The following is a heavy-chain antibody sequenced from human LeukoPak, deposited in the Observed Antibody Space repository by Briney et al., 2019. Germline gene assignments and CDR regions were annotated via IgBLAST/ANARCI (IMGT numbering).Heavy chain of an antibody. J-gene: IGHJ4*02. CDR1: GFTFSSYE. CDR3: ARESIAVAGAPFDY. Sequence: GGSLRLSCAASGFTFSSYEMNWVRQATGKGLEWVSYISSGSTIYDADSVKGRFTISRDNAKNSLYLQMNSLRAEDTAVYYCARESIAVAGAPFDYWGQGTLVTVSS. CDR2: ISSGSTI. V-gene: IGHV3-48*03. D-gene: IGHD6-19*01.